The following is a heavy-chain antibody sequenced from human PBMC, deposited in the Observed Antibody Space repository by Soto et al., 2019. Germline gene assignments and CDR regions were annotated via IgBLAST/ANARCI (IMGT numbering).Heavy chain of an antibody. Sequence: QVQLVESGGVVVQPGGSLTLSCGASGFTFRNHALHLVRQAPGKGVEWVAVTSFGGSTKFYADSVKGRCTISRDNSNNPLFLHINSLRGEDTALYYCARDIEARVLIFGVVVVGKFDHWGLGTLVAVSS. CDR2: TSFGGSTK. D-gene: IGHD3-3*02. CDR1: GFTFRNHA. J-gene: IGHJ5*02. CDR3: ARDIEARVLIFGVVVVGKFDH. V-gene: IGHV3-30*04.